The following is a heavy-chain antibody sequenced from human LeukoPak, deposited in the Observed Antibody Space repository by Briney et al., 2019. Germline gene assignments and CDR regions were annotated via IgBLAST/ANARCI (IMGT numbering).Heavy chain of an antibody. CDR3: ARLGLGDEACWFDP. V-gene: IGHV4-59*01. CDR2: VYYSGRT. D-gene: IGHD3-10*01. J-gene: IGHJ5*02. CDR1: GGSINTYY. Sequence: PSETLSLTCTVSGGSINTYYWSWIRQPPGKGLEWIGFVYYSGRTSYNPSLKSRVTISVDTSKSLFSLRLSSVTAADTAMYYCARLGLGDEACWFDPWGQGTLVTVSS.